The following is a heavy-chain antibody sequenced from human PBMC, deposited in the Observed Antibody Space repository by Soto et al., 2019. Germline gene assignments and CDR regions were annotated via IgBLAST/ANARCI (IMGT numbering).Heavy chain of an antibody. V-gene: IGHV3-23*01. D-gene: IGHD7-27*01. CDR1: GLAYRSYA. CDR2: IGGSGGST. J-gene: IGHJ4*02. CDR3: AKDLPTTNWRCDY. Sequence: PGGSLGLACSASGLAYRSYAMSWVRQAPGKGVEWVSAIGGSGGSTYYADSVKGRFTISRDNSKNTLYLQMNSLRAEDTAVYYCAKDLPTTNWRCDYWGQGTLVTVSP.